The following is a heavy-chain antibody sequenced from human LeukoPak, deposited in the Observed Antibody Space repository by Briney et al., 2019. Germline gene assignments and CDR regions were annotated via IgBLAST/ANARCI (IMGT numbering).Heavy chain of an antibody. D-gene: IGHD6-19*01. CDR1: GFTFSSYA. Sequence: GGSLRLSCAASGFTFSSYAMSWVRQAPGKGLEWVSGISGSGAYTYYADSVKGRFTISRDSSKNTLYLQMNSLRADDTAVYYCAKRGSGWYEDYYYYMDVWGKGTTVTISS. V-gene: IGHV3-23*01. J-gene: IGHJ6*03. CDR2: ISGSGAYT. CDR3: AKRGSGWYEDYYYYMDV.